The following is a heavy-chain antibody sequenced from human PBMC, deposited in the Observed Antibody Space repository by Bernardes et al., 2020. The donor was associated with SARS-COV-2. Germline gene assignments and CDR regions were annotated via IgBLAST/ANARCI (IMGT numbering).Heavy chain of an antibody. J-gene: IGHJ4*03. CDR3: AKDPYCGGDCYTTHFDY. CDR2: ISYDGSNK. CDR1: GFTFSSYG. V-gene: IGHV3-30*18. D-gene: IGHD2-21*02. Sequence: GGSLRLSCAASGFTFSSYGMHWVRQAPGKGLEWVAVISYDGSNKYYADSVKGRFTISRDNSKNTLYLQMNSLRAEDTAVYYCAKDPYCGGDCYTTHFDYWGQGTTVTVSS.